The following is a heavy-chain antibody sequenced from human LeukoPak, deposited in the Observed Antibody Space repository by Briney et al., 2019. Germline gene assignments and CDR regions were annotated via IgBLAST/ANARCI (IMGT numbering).Heavy chain of an antibody. Sequence: GGSLRLSCAASGFTFRTYGMHWVRQAPGKGLEWVAVISHDGSNKNYADSVKGRFTISRDNSKNTLYVQMNSLRAEDTAVYYCARDGHTGLAVYYFDYWGQGTLVTVSS. CDR1: GFTFRTYG. D-gene: IGHD3-16*01. CDR2: ISHDGSNK. J-gene: IGHJ4*02. CDR3: ARDGHTGLAVYYFDY. V-gene: IGHV3-30*03.